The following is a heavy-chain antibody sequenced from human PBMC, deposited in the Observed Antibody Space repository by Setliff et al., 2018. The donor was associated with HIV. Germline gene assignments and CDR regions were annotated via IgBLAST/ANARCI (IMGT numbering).Heavy chain of an antibody. V-gene: IGHV1-2*06. CDR3: ASVQRLLWFGDLDYAFDI. J-gene: IGHJ3*02. CDR1: GYTFTGYY. Sequence: ASVKVSCKASGYTFTGYYMHWVRQAPGQGLQWMGRINPNSGGTNYAQKFQGRVTMTRDTSISTAYMELSRRRSDDTAVYYCASVQRLLWFGDLDYAFDIWGQGTMVTVS. CDR2: INPNSGGT. D-gene: IGHD3-10*01.